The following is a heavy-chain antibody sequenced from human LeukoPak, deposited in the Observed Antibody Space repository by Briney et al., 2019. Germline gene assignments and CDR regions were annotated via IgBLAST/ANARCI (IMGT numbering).Heavy chain of an antibody. Sequence: PSQTLSLTRTVSGGSISSGGYHWSWIRQHPGKGLEWIGYIYYSGSTYYNPSLKSRVTISVDTSKNQFSLKLSSVTAADTAVYYCARAGSYGKGIWFDPWGQGTLVTVSS. CDR2: IYYSGST. J-gene: IGHJ5*02. CDR3: ARAGSYGKGIWFDP. V-gene: IGHV4-31*03. CDR1: GGSISSGGYH. D-gene: IGHD5-18*01.